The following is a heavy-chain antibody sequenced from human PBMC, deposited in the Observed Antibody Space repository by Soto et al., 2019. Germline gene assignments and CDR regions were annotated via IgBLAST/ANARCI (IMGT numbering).Heavy chain of an antibody. Sequence: AVKLCCKACGFSFTSSAVQWGRQARGQRLEWIGWIVVGSGNANYAQKFQERVTITRDMSTSTAYMELSSLRSEDTAVYYCAAVPLAEYCRGGSCYPPASYYHCMDVWG. CDR1: GFSFTSSA. J-gene: IGHJ6*01. CDR3: AAVPLAEYCRGGSCYPPASYYHCMDV. CDR2: IVVGSGNA. D-gene: IGHD2-15*01. V-gene: IGHV1-58*01.